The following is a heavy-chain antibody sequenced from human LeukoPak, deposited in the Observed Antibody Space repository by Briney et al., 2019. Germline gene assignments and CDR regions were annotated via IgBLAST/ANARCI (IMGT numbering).Heavy chain of an antibody. CDR2: ISSSSSYI. V-gene: IGHV3-21*01. CDR1: GFTFSSYS. CDR3: ARARIVVVPAAIDWFDP. D-gene: IGHD2-2*02. Sequence: GGSLRLSCAASGFTFSSYSMNWVRQAPGKGLEWVSSISSSSSYIYYADSVKGRFTISRDNAKNSLYLQMNSLRAEDTAVYYCARARIVVVPAAIDWFDPWGQGTLVTVS. J-gene: IGHJ5*02.